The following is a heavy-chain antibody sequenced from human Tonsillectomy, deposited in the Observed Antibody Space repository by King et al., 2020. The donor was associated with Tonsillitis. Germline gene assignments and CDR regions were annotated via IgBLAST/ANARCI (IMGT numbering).Heavy chain of an antibody. Sequence: QLQESGPGLVKPSETLSLTCTVSSGSISSASYYWGWIRLPPGMGLEWIGSVYYSGSTYYNPSLKSPVTISVDTPKNQFSLKLSSVTAADTAVYYCARIQWLANYYYYYMDVWGKGTTVTVSS. J-gene: IGHJ6*03. CDR2: VYYSGST. CDR3: ARIQWLANYYYYYMDV. D-gene: IGHD6-19*01. CDR1: SGSISSASYY. V-gene: IGHV4-39*01.